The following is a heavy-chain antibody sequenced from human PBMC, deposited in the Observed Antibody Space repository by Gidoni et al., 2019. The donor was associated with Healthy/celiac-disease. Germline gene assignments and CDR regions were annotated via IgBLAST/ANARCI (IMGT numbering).Heavy chain of an antibody. CDR2: INPNSGGT. CDR3: ARDSYYDSSGYPPDAFDI. D-gene: IGHD3-22*01. CDR1: GYPFTGYY. Sequence: QVQLVQSGAEVKKPGASVKVSCKASGYPFTGYYMHWVRQAPGQGLEWMGRINPNSGGTNYAQKFQGRVTMTRDTSISTAYMELSRLRSDDTAVYYCARDSYYDSSGYPPDAFDIWGQGTMVTVSS. J-gene: IGHJ3*02. V-gene: IGHV1-2*06.